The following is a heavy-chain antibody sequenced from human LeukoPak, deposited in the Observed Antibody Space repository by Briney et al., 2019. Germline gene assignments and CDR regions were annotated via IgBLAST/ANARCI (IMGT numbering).Heavy chain of an antibody. Sequence: SETLSPTCTVSGGSISSYYWSWIRQPPGKGLEWIGYIYYSGSTNYNPSLKSRVTISVDTSKNQFSLKLSSVTAADTAVYYCARALLWFGEPYGLDYWGQGTLVTVSS. V-gene: IGHV4-59*01. J-gene: IGHJ4*02. CDR1: GGSISSYY. CDR2: IYYSGST. D-gene: IGHD3-10*01. CDR3: ARALLWFGEPYGLDY.